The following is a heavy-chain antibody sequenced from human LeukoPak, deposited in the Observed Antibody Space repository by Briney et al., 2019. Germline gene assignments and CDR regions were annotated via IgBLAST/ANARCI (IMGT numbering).Heavy chain of an antibody. D-gene: IGHD2-2*01. CDR3: AKDAPVNIVVVPAANS. V-gene: IGHV3-23*01. CDR2: ISGSGGSS. CDR1: GFSFSSYA. Sequence: QPGGSLRLSFAASGFSFSSYAMSWVRQAPGEGLEWVSAISGSGGSSYYADSVKGRFTISRDNSQNTLYLHMNSLRAEDSAVYYCAKDAPVNIVVVPAANSWGQGTLVTVSS. J-gene: IGHJ4*02.